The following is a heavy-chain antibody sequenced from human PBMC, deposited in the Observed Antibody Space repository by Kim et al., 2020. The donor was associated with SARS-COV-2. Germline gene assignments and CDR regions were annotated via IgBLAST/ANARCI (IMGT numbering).Heavy chain of an antibody. V-gene: IGHV3-15*01. D-gene: IGHD2-2*01. CDR1: GFTFSNAW. Sequence: GGSLRLSCAASGFTFSNAWMSWVRQAPGKGLEWVGRIKSKTDGGTTDYAAPVKGRFTISRDDSKNTLYLQMNSLKTEDTAVYYCTQYNIVVVPAASRHYYYYYGMDVWGQGTTVTVSS. CDR3: TQYNIVVVPAASRHYYYYYGMDV. CDR2: IKSKTDGGTT. J-gene: IGHJ6*02.